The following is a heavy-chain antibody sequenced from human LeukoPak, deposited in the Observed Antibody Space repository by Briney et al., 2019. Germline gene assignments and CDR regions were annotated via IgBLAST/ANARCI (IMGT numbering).Heavy chain of an antibody. D-gene: IGHD3-9*01. Sequence: ASVKVSCKASGYTFTSCGISWVRQAPGQGLEGMGWISAYNGNTNYAQKLQGRVTMTTDTSTSTAYMELRSLRSDDTAVYYCARDLSDILTGYYYFDYWGQGTLVTVSS. J-gene: IGHJ4*02. CDR2: ISAYNGNT. CDR3: ARDLSDILTGYYYFDY. CDR1: GYTFTSCG. V-gene: IGHV1-18*01.